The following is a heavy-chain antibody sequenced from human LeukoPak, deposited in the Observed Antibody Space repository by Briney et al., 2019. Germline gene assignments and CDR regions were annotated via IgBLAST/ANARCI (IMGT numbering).Heavy chain of an antibody. CDR3: ARAVHCSGGSCYFDY. CDR2: IYTSGST. D-gene: IGHD2-15*01. J-gene: IGHJ4*02. CDR1: GGSISSYS. V-gene: IGHV4-4*07. Sequence: SETLSLTCTVSGGSISSYSWSWIRQPAGKGLKWIGRIYTSGSTKYNPSLTSRVTMSVDTSKNQFSLKLRSVTAADTAVYYCARAVHCSGGSCYFDYWGQGTLVTVSS.